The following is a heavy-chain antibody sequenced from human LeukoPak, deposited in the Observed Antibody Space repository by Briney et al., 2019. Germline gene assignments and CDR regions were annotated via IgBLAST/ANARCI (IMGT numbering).Heavy chain of an antibody. CDR1: GYTFTGYY. V-gene: IGHV1-2*02. D-gene: IGHD2-15*01. CDR3: AREEAVVAATTVGYYYYGMDV. Sequence: GASVKVSYKASGYTFTGYYMHWVRQAPGQGLEWMGWMNPNSGGTNYAQKFQGRVTMTRDTSISTAYMELSRLRSEDTAVYYCAREEAVVAATTVGYYYYGMDVWGQGTTVTVSS. J-gene: IGHJ6*02. CDR2: MNPNSGGT.